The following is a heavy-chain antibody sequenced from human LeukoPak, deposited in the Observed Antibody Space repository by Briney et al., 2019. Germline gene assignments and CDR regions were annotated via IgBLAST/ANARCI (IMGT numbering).Heavy chain of an antibody. J-gene: IGHJ4*02. CDR2: IGGSGGST. CDR3: AKVETAAAATLRGFDY. Sequence: GGSLRLSCAASGFTFSSYAMSWVRQAPGKGLEWVSSIGGSGGSTYYADSVKGRFTISRDNSKNTLYLQMNSLRAEDTAVYYCAKVETAAAATLRGFDYWGQGPWSPSPQ. V-gene: IGHV3-23*01. CDR1: GFTFSSYA. D-gene: IGHD6-13*01.